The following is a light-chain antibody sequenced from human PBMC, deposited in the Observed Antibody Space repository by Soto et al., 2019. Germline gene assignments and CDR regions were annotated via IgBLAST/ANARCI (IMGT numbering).Light chain of an antibody. CDR1: ARICPF. Sequence: DIQLTHSPPSLSASVXYGVTIPLQAIARICPFLSLLQCKPGKTPXLLXSESSNLRGVGSSRCSGSGSVTDFTRTIDRRQSEDFATYYGQHSSSDLITFGQGTRLEIK. CDR3: QHSSSDLIT. CDR2: ESS. J-gene: IGKJ5*01. V-gene: IGKV1-39*01.